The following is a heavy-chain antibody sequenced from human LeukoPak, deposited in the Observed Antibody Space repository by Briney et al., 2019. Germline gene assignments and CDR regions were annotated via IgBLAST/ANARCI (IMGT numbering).Heavy chain of an antibody. Sequence: PSETLSLTCTVSGVSISSSSYYWGWIRQPPGRGLERIANIYYSGSTYYNPSLKSRVTISVDTSKNQFSLRLSSVTAADTAVYYCARGVWGSYRPVDYWGQGTLVTVSS. D-gene: IGHD3-16*02. V-gene: IGHV4-39*01. CDR2: IYYSGST. CDR3: ARGVWGSYRPVDY. J-gene: IGHJ4*02. CDR1: GVSISSSSYY.